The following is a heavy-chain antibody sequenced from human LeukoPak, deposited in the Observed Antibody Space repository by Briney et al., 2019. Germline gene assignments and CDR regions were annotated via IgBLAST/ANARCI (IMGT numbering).Heavy chain of an antibody. Sequence: GGSLRLSCAASGFTFSNAWMSWVRQAPGKGLEWVSVIYSGGSTYYADSVKGRFTISRDNSKNTLYLQMNSLRAEDTAVYYCASRPLITMVREDWGQGTLVTVSS. CDR3: ASRPLITMVRED. CDR2: IYSGGST. J-gene: IGHJ4*02. D-gene: IGHD3-10*01. CDR1: GFTFSNAW. V-gene: IGHV3-66*01.